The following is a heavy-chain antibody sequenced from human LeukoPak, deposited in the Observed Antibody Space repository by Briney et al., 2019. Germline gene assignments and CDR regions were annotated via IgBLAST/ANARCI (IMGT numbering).Heavy chain of an antibody. J-gene: IGHJ4*02. CDR2: ISGSGGST. CDR1: GFAFSSYG. Sequence: GGTLRLSCAASGFAFSSYGMSWVRQAPGKGLEWVSAISGSGGSTYYADSVKGRFTISRDNSKNTLYLQMNSLRAEDTAVYYCARDWYHAIDYWGQGTLVTVSS. D-gene: IGHD2-2*01. V-gene: IGHV3-23*01. CDR3: ARDWYHAIDY.